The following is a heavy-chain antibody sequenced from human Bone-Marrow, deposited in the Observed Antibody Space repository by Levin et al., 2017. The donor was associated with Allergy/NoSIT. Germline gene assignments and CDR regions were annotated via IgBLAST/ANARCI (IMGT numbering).Heavy chain of an antibody. J-gene: IGHJ4*02. CDR2: ISTTGESI. Sequence: GGSLRLSCAASGFVFSNSEMTWVRQAPGKGLEWVTYISTTGESITYADSVKGRFTISRDNAKNSLYLQMNSLRTEDTAVYYCARELDSVGIAVADWGQGTLVTVSS. CDR1: GFVFSNSE. V-gene: IGHV3-48*03. D-gene: IGHD6-19*01. CDR3: ARELDSVGIAVAD.